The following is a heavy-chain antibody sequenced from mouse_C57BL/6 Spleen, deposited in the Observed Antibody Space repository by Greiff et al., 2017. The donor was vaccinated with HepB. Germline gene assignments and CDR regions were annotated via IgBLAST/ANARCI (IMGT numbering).Heavy chain of an antibody. J-gene: IGHJ2*01. CDR1: GFTFSSYA. CDR2: ISDGGSYT. V-gene: IGHV5-4*01. D-gene: IGHD5-1*01. CDR3: AREGGREYPGYFDY. Sequence: EVMLVESGGGLVKPGGSLKLSCAASGFTFSSYAMSWVRQTPEKRLEWVATISDGGSYTYYPDNVKGRFTISRDNAKNNLYLQMSHLKSEDTAMYYCAREGGREYPGYFDYWGQGTTLTVSS.